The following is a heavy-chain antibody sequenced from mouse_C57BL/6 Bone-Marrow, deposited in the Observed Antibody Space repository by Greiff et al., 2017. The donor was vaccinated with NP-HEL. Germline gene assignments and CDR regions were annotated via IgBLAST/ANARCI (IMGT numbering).Heavy chain of an antibody. D-gene: IGHD2-3*01. CDR3: ARTAGDGYYLFDY. J-gene: IGHJ2*01. Sequence: DVKLVESGPGLAKPSQTLSLTCSVTGYSITSDYWNWIRKFPGNKLEYMGYISYSGSTYYNPSLKSRISITRDTSKNQYYLQLNSVTTEDTATYYCARTAGDGYYLFDYWGQGTTLTVSS. V-gene: IGHV3-8*01. CDR1: GYSITSDY. CDR2: ISYSGST.